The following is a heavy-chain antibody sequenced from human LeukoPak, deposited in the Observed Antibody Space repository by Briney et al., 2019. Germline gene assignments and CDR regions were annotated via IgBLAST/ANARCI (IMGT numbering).Heavy chain of an antibody. D-gene: IGHD6-19*01. CDR2: IWYDGSNK. CDR1: GFTFSSYG. Sequence: PGGSLRLSCAASGFTFSSYGMHWVRQAPGKGLEWVAVIWYDGSNKYYADSVKGRFTISRDNAKNTLYLQMNSLRAEDTAVYYCARDRSSGWDDYWGQGTLVTVSS. V-gene: IGHV3-33*01. CDR3: ARDRSSGWDDY. J-gene: IGHJ4*02.